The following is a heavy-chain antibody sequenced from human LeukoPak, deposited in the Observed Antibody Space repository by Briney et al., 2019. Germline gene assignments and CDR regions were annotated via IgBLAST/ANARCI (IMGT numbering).Heavy chain of an antibody. CDR2: FDPEDGET. Sequence: GASVKVSCKVSGYTLTELSMHWVRQAPGKGLEWMGGFDPEDGETIYAQKFQGRVTMTEDTSTDTAYMELSSLRSEDTAVYYCARVGTGDDSSGANFDYWGQGTLVTVSS. V-gene: IGHV1-24*01. D-gene: IGHD3-22*01. CDR1: GYTLTELS. CDR3: ARVGTGDDSSGANFDY. J-gene: IGHJ4*02.